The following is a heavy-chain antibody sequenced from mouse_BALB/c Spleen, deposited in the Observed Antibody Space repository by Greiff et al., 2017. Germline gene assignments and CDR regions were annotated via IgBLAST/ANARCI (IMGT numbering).Heavy chain of an antibody. CDR1: GYSFTGYY. CDR3: AREENYRDDEKDY. CDR2: INPNNGTT. V-gene: IGHV1-18*01. Sequence: EVQLQQSGPELVKPGASVKISCKATGYSFTGYYMHWVKQSHVKSLEWIGRINPNNGTTNYNQNFKDKATWTVDKYTNTAYMELHSLTSEDSAFYYCAREENYRDDEKDYWGQGTTLTVSS. J-gene: IGHJ2*01. D-gene: IGHD2-14*01.